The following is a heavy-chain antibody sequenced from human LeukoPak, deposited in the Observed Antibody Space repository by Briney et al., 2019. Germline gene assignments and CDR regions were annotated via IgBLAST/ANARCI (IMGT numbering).Heavy chain of an antibody. CDR1: GFSFSNYD. D-gene: IGHD3-9*01. Sequence: GGSLTLSRAASGFSFSNYDMHWVRQATGKGLEWVSAIGNGGDTHYTGSVKGRFTISRENAKNSLYLQMNSLRAGDTAVYYCARGNIFTGYDYWGQGTLDSVSS. CDR2: IGNGGDT. CDR3: ARGNIFTGYDY. V-gene: IGHV3-13*04. J-gene: IGHJ4*02.